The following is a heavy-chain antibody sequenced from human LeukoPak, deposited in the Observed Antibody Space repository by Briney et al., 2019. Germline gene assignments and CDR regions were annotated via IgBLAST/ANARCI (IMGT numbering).Heavy chain of an antibody. D-gene: IGHD4-23*01. CDR1: GGSVSSSNW. CDR3: ARDGNPWYNWFDP. J-gene: IGHJ5*02. V-gene: IGHV4-4*02. CDR2: IYHSGST. Sequence: PSETLSLTCAVSGGSVSSSNWWSWVRQPPGKGLEWIGEIYHSGSTNYNPSLKSRVTISVDKSKNQFSLKLSSVTAADTAVYYCARDGNPWYNWFDPWGQGTLVTVSS.